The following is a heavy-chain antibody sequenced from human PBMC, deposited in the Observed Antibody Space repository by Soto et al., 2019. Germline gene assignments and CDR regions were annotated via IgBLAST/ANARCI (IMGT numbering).Heavy chain of an antibody. CDR1: GFSVSGNY. Sequence: PGGSLRLSCAISGFSVSGNYMSWVRQAPGKGLEWVSVIYAYSGAATFYAESVKGRFIISRDNSKNTVDLQMNSLRAEDTAVYYCAGGLNFDVWGQGVQVTVSS. V-gene: IGHV3-53*01. D-gene: IGHD3-9*01. J-gene: IGHJ4*02. CDR3: AGGLNFDV. CDR2: IYAYSGAAT.